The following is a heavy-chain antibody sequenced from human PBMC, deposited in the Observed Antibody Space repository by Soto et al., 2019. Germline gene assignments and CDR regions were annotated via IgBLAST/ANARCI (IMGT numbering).Heavy chain of an antibody. V-gene: IGHV3-72*01. CDR2: SGNRANSHTT. J-gene: IGHJ3*02. CDR1: EFSLSDHS. Sequence: VQLVESGGGLVQPGGSLRLSCAASEFSLSDHSMDWVRQAPGKGLEWVGRSGNRANSHTTQYAASVKGRFTISRDDSKNLLFLQMNSLKIEDTAVYYCARDSPDSFDIWGQGTMVTVSS. CDR3: ARDSPDSFDI.